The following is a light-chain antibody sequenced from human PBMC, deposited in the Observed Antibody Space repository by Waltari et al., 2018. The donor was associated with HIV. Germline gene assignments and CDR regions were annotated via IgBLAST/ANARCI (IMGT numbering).Light chain of an antibody. V-gene: IGLV2-11*01. CDR3: CSYAGASTSVI. Sequence: QSALTQPRSVSGSPGQSVTISCTGPSRDVGPYTYVSWYQQFPGKAPQRLIYDVNKRPSGVPGRFSGSKSGNTASLTISRLQPDDEADYYCCSYAGASTSVIFGGGTKLTVL. CDR2: DVN. CDR1: SRDVGPYTY. J-gene: IGLJ2*01.